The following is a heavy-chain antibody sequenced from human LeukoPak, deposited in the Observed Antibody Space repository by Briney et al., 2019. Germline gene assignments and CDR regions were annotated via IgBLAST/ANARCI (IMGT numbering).Heavy chain of an antibody. Sequence: GGSLRLSCTVSGFILSSHSMHWVRQAPGQGLEWVAVMSYDGSNENYADSVKGRFTISRDNTKNTLYLQMNSLRAEDTAVYYCAKALAAAGRYYYYMDVWGKGTTVTVSS. CDR2: MSYDGSNE. CDR3: AKALAAAGRYYYYMDV. D-gene: IGHD6-13*01. CDR1: GFILSSHS. J-gene: IGHJ6*03. V-gene: IGHV3-30*04.